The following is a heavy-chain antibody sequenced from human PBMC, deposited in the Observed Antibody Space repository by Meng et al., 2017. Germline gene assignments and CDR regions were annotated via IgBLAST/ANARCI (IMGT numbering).Heavy chain of an antibody. V-gene: IGHV4-4*02. CDR2: IYHSGST. Sequence: QVRPQEAGQGLVKPSGPLPPTCAAPGGTISSSNWWSWVRQPPGKGLEWIGEIYHSGSTNYNPSLKSRVTISVDKSKNQFSLKLSSVTAADTAVYYCARAGVGYYDSSGPYSYWGQGTLVTVSS. CDR3: ARAGVGYYDSSGPYSY. J-gene: IGHJ4*02. D-gene: IGHD3-22*01. CDR1: GGTISSSNW.